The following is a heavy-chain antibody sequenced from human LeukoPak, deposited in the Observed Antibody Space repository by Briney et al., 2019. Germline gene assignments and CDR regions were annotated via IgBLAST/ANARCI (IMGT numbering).Heavy chain of an antibody. CDR2: MNPNSGNT. CDR3: ARSSVGARRRIDY. V-gene: IGHV1-8*01. J-gene: IGHJ4*02. CDR1: RYTFTIYD. Sequence: ASVKVSCKASRYTFTIYDINWVRQATGQGVEWMGWMNPNSGNTGYAQKFQGRVTMTRSTSINTAYMELNSLTSEDTAVYYCARSSVGARRRIDYWGQGTLVTVSS. D-gene: IGHD1-26*01.